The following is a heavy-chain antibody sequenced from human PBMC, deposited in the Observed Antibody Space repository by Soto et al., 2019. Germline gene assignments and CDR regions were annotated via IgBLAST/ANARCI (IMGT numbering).Heavy chain of an antibody. CDR3: AKVRYSSSNY. CDR1: GFTFNTYD. J-gene: IGHJ4*02. Sequence: SLRLSCAASGFTFNTYDMGWVRQAPGKGLEWVSGISGGNSGTYYADSVKGRFAISRDSSENTLYLQMNSLKTEDTAVYYCAKVRYSSSNYWGQGILVTVSS. CDR2: ISGGNSGT. D-gene: IGHD6-6*01. V-gene: IGHV3-23*01.